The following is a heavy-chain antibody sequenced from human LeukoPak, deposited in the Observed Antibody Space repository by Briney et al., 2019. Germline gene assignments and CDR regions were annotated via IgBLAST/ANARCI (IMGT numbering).Heavy chain of an antibody. V-gene: IGHV3-30*04. CDR3: ARDALRLNYYYYYMGV. D-gene: IGHD5-12*01. CDR2: ISYDGSNK. CDR1: GFTFSTYT. Sequence: PGGSLRLSCAASGFTFSTYTMHWVRQAPGKGLEWVALISYDGSNKYYADSVKGRFTISRDNSKNTLYLQMNSLRTEDTAVYYCARDALRLNYYYYYMGVWGKGTTVTVSS. J-gene: IGHJ6*03.